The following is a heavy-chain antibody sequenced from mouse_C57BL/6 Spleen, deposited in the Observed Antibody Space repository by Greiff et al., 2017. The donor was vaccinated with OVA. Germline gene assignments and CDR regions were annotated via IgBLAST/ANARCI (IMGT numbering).Heavy chain of an antibody. CDR1: GFTFSSYA. J-gene: IGHJ3*01. D-gene: IGHD2-12*01. CDR3: AGDYDVWFAY. V-gene: IGHV5-4*01. CDR2: ISDGGSYT. Sequence: EVQVVESGGGLVKPGGSLKLSCAASGFTFSSYAMSWVRQTPEKRLEWVATISDGGSYTYYPDNVKGRFTISRDNAKNNLYLQMSHLKSEDTAMYYCAGDYDVWFAYWGQGTLVTVSA.